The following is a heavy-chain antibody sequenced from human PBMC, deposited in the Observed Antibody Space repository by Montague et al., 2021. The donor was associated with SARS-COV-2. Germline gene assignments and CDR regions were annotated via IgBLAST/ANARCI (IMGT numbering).Heavy chain of an antibody. V-gene: IGHV4-61*02. Sequence: TLSLTCTVSGGSISSGSYYWSWVRQPAGKALGWIGRIYTSGSTNYNPSLKSRVTISVDTSKNQFSLKLSSVTAADTAVYYCAREVYQLPNTYYYYYGMDVWGQGTTVTVSS. CDR1: GGSISSGSYY. J-gene: IGHJ6*02. D-gene: IGHD2-2*01. CDR2: IYTSGST. CDR3: AREVYQLPNTYYYYYGMDV.